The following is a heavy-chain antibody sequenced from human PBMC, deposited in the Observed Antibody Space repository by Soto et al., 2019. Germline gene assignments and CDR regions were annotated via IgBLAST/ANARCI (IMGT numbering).Heavy chain of an antibody. V-gene: IGHV6-1*01. CDR3: ARGKYSAMDV. J-gene: IGHJ6*02. D-gene: IGHD5-18*01. Sequence: SQTLSLTCAISGDSVSRNSIALNWISQSPSRGLEWLGRTYYRSKWYNDYALSVKSRITINLDTYKSQFSLQLNSVTPEDSAVYYCARGKYSAMDVWGQGIKVTVSS. CDR2: TYYRSKWYN. CDR1: GDSVSRNSIA.